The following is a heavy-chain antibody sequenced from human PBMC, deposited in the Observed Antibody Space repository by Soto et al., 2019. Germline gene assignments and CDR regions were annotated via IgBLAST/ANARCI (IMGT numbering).Heavy chain of an antibody. V-gene: IGHV1-3*04. D-gene: IGHD5-12*01. Sequence: GASVTVSCQTSGYAFTSYLLYWVRQAPGQRLEWMGWINTGNGNTKYSQKFQGRVTITRDTSASTAYMELSSLTSEDTAVYYCASGNCGYICYHDYWGQGTLVTVSS. J-gene: IGHJ4*02. CDR3: ASGNCGYICYHDY. CDR2: INTGNGNT. CDR1: GYAFTSYL.